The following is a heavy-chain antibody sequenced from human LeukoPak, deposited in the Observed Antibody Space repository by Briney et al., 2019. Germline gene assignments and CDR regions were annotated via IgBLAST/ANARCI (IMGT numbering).Heavy chain of an antibody. J-gene: IGHJ4*02. CDR3: AKDGSYYGY. V-gene: IGHV3-66*01. CDR1: GFTFSSYE. D-gene: IGHD1-26*01. Sequence: PGGSLRLSCAASGFTFSSYEMNWVRQAPGKGLEWVSVIYSGGSTYYADSVKGRFTISRDNSKNTLYLQMNSLRAEDTAVYYCAKDGSYYGYWGQGTLVTVSS. CDR2: IYSGGST.